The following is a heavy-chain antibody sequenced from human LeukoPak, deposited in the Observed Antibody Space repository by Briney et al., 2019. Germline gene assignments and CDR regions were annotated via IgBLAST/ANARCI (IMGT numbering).Heavy chain of an antibody. CDR2: LYTSGTT. Sequence: PSQTLSLTCTVSGGSTSSGSYYWTWIRQPAGKGLEWIGHLYTSGTTSYNPSLQSRVTISADTSKHQFSLRLTSVTAADTAVYYCARAGGSVGWYGTIDSWGQGTLVTVSS. CDR1: GGSTSSGSYY. V-gene: IGHV4-61*09. CDR3: ARAGGSVGWYGTIDS. D-gene: IGHD6-19*01. J-gene: IGHJ4*02.